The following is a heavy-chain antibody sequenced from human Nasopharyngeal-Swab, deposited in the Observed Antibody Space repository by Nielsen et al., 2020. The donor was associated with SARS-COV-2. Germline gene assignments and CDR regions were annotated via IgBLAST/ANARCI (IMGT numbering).Heavy chain of an antibody. Sequence: ASVTVSCKASGYIFSTFGITWVRQAPGQGPEWMGWISAYNGDTKYAQKFQGRVTMTTDTSTSTAYMELRSLTSDDTAVYYCARDDSDSNWSWFDTWGQGTLVTVSS. CDR2: ISAYNGDT. D-gene: IGHD6-13*01. V-gene: IGHV1-18*01. CDR3: ARDDSDSNWSWFDT. J-gene: IGHJ5*02. CDR1: GYIFSTFG.